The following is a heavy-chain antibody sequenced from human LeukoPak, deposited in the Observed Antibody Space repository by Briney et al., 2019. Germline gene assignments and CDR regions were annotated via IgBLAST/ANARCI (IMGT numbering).Heavy chain of an antibody. D-gene: IGHD3-10*01. J-gene: IGHJ4*02. CDR2: ISSSGSAI. Sequence: GGSLRLSCAASGFTFSDYYMSWIRQAPGKGLEWVSYISSSGSAIYYADSVKGRFTISRDNAKNSLYLQMNSLRAEDTAVYYCARETRMVRGVIDYWGQGTLVTVSS. CDR1: GFTFSDYY. CDR3: ARETRMVRGVIDY. V-gene: IGHV3-11*04.